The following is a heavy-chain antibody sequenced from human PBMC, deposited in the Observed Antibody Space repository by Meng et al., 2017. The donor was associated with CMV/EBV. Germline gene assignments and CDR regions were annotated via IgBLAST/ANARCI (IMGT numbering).Heavy chain of an antibody. V-gene: IGHV3-21*01. CDR3: ARDREDITLDY. D-gene: IGHD2-15*01. Sequence: GGSLRLSCAASGFTFSSYDMSWVRQAPGKGLEWVSSISSSSSYIYYADSVKGRFTISRDNAKNSLYLQMNSLRAEDTAVYYCARDREDITLDYWGQGTLVTVSS. CDR2: ISSSSSYI. CDR1: GFTFSSYD. J-gene: IGHJ4*02.